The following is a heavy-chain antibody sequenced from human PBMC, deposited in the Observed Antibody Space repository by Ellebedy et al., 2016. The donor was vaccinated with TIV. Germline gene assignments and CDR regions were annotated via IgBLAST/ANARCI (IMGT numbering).Heavy chain of an antibody. Sequence: SETLSLXXSVSGGSISSGRFYWNWIRQPAGKGLEWLGRIYTTGGVDYNPSLKGRITMSIDTSKNQLSLRLTSVNAADTAVYYCARGRGINGTTHHFGFDPWGQGTLVTVSS. D-gene: IGHD1-14*01. J-gene: IGHJ5*02. CDR1: GGSISSGRFY. CDR2: IYTTGGV. V-gene: IGHV4-61*02. CDR3: ARGRGINGTTHHFGFDP.